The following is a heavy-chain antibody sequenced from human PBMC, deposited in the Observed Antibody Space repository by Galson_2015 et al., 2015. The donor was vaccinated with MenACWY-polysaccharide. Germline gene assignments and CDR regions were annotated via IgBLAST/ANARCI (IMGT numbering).Heavy chain of an antibody. J-gene: IGHJ4*02. Sequence: SLRLSCAASGFSVSVNHMSWVRQAPGKGLEWVSGISGSGGSTYYRESVKGRFTISRDNSKNTLYLQMNSLRAEDTAVYYCAKDQYSSSWFGWHYWGQGTLVTVSS. CDR1: GFSVSVNH. D-gene: IGHD6-13*01. CDR2: ISGSGGST. V-gene: IGHV3-23*01. CDR3: AKDQYSSSWFGWHY.